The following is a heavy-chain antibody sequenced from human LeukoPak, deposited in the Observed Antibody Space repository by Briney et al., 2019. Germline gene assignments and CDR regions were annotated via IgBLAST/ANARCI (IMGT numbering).Heavy chain of an antibody. J-gene: IGHJ2*01. CDR1: GFTFSSYD. Sequence: PGGSLRLSCAASGFTFSSYDMHWVRQATGKGLEWVSAIATAGDTYYPGSVKGRFTISRENAKNSLYLQMNSLRAGDTAVYYCARVGYGSVGSWYFDLWGRGTLVTVSS. CDR2: IATAGDT. V-gene: IGHV3-13*04. CDR3: ARVGYGSVGSWYFDL. D-gene: IGHD3-10*01.